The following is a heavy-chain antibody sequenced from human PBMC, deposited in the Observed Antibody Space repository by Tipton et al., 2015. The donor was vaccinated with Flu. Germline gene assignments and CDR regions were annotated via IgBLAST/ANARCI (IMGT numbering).Heavy chain of an antibody. J-gene: IGHJ4*02. CDR1: GYSISTRYY. V-gene: IGHV4-38-2*02. CDR3: ATTTYFYGSGSHDY. Sequence: PGLVKPSETLSLTCTVSGYSISTRYYWGWIRQPPGKGLEWIGCVYHGGTTYYNPSLKSRVAISLDTFKNQFSLKLTSVTAADTAVYYCATTTYFYGSGSHDYWGQGLMVTVSS. D-gene: IGHD3-10*01. CDR2: VYHGGTT.